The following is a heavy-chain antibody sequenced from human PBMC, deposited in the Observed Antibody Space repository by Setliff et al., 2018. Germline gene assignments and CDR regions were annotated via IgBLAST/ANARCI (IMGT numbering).Heavy chain of an antibody. D-gene: IGHD3-9*01. V-gene: IGHV3-23*01. CDR1: GFIFSSFH. CDR3: AKDISRTGYYYFDY. J-gene: IGHJ4*02. Sequence: PGESLKISCAASGFIFSSFHMSWVRRSPGKGLEWVSGITTDGTAIYKDSVKGRFIISRDNAKDTLYLQMNSLRAEDTAVYYCAKDISRTGYYYFDYWGRGTLVTVSS. CDR2: ITTDGTA.